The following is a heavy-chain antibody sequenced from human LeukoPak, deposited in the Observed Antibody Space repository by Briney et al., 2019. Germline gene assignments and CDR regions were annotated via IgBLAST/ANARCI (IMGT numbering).Heavy chain of an antibody. CDR1: GYTFSSYP. CDR3: ARKSRRYSSGWYGGY. Sequence: GASVKVSCKASGYTFSSYPMHWVRQAPGQRLECRGWMNPNSGNTGYAQKFQGRVTMTRNTSISTAYMELSSLRSEDTAVYYCARKSRRYSSGWYGGYWGQGTLVTVSS. CDR2: MNPNSGNT. J-gene: IGHJ4*02. V-gene: IGHV1-8*02. D-gene: IGHD6-19*01.